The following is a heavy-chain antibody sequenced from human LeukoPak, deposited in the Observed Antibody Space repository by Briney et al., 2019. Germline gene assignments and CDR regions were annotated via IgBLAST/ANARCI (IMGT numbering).Heavy chain of an antibody. D-gene: IGHD3-10*01. CDR2: INTDGGTT. CDR1: GFTFSSYW. J-gene: IGHJ6*02. V-gene: IGHV3-74*01. CDR3: ARDSMSDGSGSYYNPYYYGMDV. Sequence: PGGSLRLSCAASGFTFSSYWMHWVRQVPGKGLVWVSRINTDGGTTSHAGSVKGRFTISRDNAKNTLYLQMNSLRAEDTAVYYCARDSMSDGSGSYYNPYYYGMDVWGQGTTVTVSS.